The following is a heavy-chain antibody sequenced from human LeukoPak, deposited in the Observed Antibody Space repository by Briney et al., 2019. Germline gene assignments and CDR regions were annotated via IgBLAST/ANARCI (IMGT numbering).Heavy chain of an antibody. J-gene: IGHJ5*02. V-gene: IGHV1-2*02. CDR3: ARVPTPYDSSGYYSRHPT. CDR1: GYTFTGYY. CDR2: INPNSGGT. D-gene: IGHD3-22*01. Sequence: GASVKVSCKASGYTFTGYYMHWVRQAPGQGLEWMGWINPNSGGTNYAQKFQGRVTMTRDTSISTAYMELSRLRSDDTAVYYCARVPTPYDSSGYYSRHPTWGQGTLVTVSS.